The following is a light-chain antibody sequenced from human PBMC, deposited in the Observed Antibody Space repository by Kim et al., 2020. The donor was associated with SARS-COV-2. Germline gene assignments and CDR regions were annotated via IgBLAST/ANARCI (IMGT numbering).Light chain of an antibody. CDR3: QQSNNNPWT. Sequence: DIQMTQSPSTLSASVGDRVTITCRATQSINSWLAWYQQKSGKAHKLLIHRASTLESGVPSRFSGSESGTEFTLTISSLQPDDFATYYCQQSNNNPWTFGQGTKVDIK. CDR2: RAS. J-gene: IGKJ1*01. V-gene: IGKV1-5*03. CDR1: QSINSW.